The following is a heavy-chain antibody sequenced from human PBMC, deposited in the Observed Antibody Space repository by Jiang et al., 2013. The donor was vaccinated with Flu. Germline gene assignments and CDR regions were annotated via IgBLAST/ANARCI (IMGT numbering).Heavy chain of an antibody. D-gene: IGHD1-26*01. CDR1: GFTFSSYG. CDR3: AKSFQPVVVGASQDFDY. J-gene: IGHJ4*02. V-gene: IGHV3-30*18. CDR2: ISYDGSNK. Sequence: RLSCAASGFTFSSYGMRLGPPGSRQGAGVVAVISYDGSNKYYADSVKGRFTISRDNSKNTLYLQMNSLRAEDTAVYYCAKSFQPVVVGASQDFDYWGQGTLVTVSS.